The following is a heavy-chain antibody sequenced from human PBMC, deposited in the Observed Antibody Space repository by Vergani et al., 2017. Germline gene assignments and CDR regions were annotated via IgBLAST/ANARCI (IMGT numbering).Heavy chain of an antibody. CDR3: ARDLGYSSSGDAFDI. J-gene: IGHJ3*02. D-gene: IGHD6-13*01. Sequence: EVQLVESGGGLVQPGGSLRLSCAASGFTFSSYWMHWVRQAPGKGLVWVSRINSDGSSTSYADSVKGRFTIARDNAKNTLYLQMNSLRAEDTAVYYCARDLGYSSSGDAFDIWGQGTMVTVSS. CDR2: INSDGSST. CDR1: GFTFSSYW. V-gene: IGHV3-74*01.